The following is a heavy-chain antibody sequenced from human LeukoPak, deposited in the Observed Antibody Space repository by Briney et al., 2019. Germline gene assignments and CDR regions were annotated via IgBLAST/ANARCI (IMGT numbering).Heavy chain of an antibody. CDR3: ARAREVTGLTP. CDR2: INPNSGDT. CDR1: GYRFTGNY. V-gene: IGHV1-2*02. J-gene: IGHJ5*02. Sequence: GASVKLSCTASGYRFTGNYIHWERQAPGQGLEWMAWINPNSGDTNYAQKFQGRVTVTRDTAISTVYMELSRLRYEDTAISYCARAREVTGLTPWGQGTLVTVSS. D-gene: IGHD3-9*01.